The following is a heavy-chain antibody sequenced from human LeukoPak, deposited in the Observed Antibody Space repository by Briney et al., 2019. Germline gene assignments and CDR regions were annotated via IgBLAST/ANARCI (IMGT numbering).Heavy chain of an antibody. CDR3: ARAEYYFDY. Sequence: PSETLSLTCTVSGDFISRYYWSWIRQSPGKGLEWIGYVYDRGGTNYNPSLKSRAIISADTSKNQFSLKVTSVTAADTAMYYCARAEYYFDYWGQGTLVTVSS. V-gene: IGHV4-59*01. CDR1: GDFISRYY. J-gene: IGHJ4*02. CDR2: VYDRGGT.